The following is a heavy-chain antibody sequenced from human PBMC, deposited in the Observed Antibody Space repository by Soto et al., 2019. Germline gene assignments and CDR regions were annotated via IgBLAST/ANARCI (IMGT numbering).Heavy chain of an antibody. CDR1: GFTFSNYV. J-gene: IGHJ4*02. CDR2: ISASGGST. D-gene: IGHD5-12*01. CDR3: AKGLLGSGYALDY. Sequence: EVQLLDSGGGLVQPGGSLRLSCAASGFTFSNYVMNWVRQAPGKGLEWVSAISASGGSTYYADSVKGRFTISRDNSKNTLYLQMSSLRAEDTAVYYCAKGLLGSGYALDYWGQGTLVTVSS. V-gene: IGHV3-23*01.